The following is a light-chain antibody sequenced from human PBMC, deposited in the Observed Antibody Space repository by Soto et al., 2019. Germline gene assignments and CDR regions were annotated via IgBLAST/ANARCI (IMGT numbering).Light chain of an antibody. CDR2: GAS. CDR1: QGIYDY. V-gene: IGKV1-27*01. CDR3: HSYDSSPSWT. Sequence: DIQMTQSPSSLSASIGDTVTITCRASQGIYDYLAWYQQKPGEVPKLLIFGASAVQSGVPSRFSGGGSGTAFTLTIINLQPEDVATYYCHSYDSSPSWTFGQGTRVEI. J-gene: IGKJ1*01.